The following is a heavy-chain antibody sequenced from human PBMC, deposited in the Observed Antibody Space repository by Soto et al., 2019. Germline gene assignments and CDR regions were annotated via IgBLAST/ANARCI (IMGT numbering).Heavy chain of an antibody. J-gene: IGHJ5*02. CDR3: AHYLVAGTYWFDP. Sequence: QITLKESGPTLVKPTQTLTLTCTFSGFSLSTSGVGVLWIRQPPGKALEWRGIIYWDDDKRFIPSLKSRLTITTDTANHRVFLTMTTLDTVNPGPYYCAHYLVAGTYWFDPWGEGTLVTVSS. D-gene: IGHD6-19*01. CDR2: IYWDDDK. V-gene: IGHV2-5*02. CDR1: GFSLSTSGVG.